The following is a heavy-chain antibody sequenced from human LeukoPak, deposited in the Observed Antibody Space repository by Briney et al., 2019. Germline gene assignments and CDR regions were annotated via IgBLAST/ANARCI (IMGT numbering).Heavy chain of an antibody. J-gene: IGHJ4*02. CDR3: ARDRSTTHFDY. V-gene: IGHV3-33*01. D-gene: IGHD5/OR15-5a*01. Sequence: GGSLRLSCAASGFTFSSYGMHWDRQAPGKGLEWVAMIWYDGSNTYYADSVKGRFTISRDNSKNTLFLQMDGLRAEDTAVYYCARDRSTTHFDYWGQGTLVTVSS. CDR1: GFTFSSYG. CDR2: IWYDGSNT.